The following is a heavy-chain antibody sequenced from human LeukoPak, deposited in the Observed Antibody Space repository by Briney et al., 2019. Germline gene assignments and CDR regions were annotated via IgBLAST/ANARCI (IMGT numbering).Heavy chain of an antibody. V-gene: IGHV4-59*01. CDR2: IYYSGST. D-gene: IGHD6-13*01. Sequence: SETLSLTCTVSGGSISSYYWSWIRQPPGKGLEWMGYIYYSGSTNYNPSLKSRVTISVDTSKNQFSLKLSSVTAADTAVYYCARDRIAAAGTGGYYYYYGMDVWGQGTTVTVSS. CDR1: GGSISSYY. J-gene: IGHJ6*02. CDR3: ARDRIAAAGTGGYYYYYGMDV.